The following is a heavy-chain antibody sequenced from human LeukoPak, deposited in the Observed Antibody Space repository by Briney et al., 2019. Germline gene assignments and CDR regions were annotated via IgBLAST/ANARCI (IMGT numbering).Heavy chain of an antibody. J-gene: IGHJ5*02. CDR3: ARGPGVRFLEWFPTAEFDP. CDR1: GYTFTSYD. D-gene: IGHD3-3*01. V-gene: IGHV1-8*03. CDR2: MNPNSGNT. Sequence: EASVKVSCKASGYTFTSYDINWVRQATGQGLEWMGWMNPNSGNTGYAQQFQGRVTITRNTSISTAYMELSSLRPEDTAVYYCARGPGVRFLEWFPTAEFDPWGQGTLVTVSS.